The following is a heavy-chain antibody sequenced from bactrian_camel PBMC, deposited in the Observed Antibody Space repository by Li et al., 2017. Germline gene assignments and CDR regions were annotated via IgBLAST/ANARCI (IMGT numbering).Heavy chain of an antibody. CDR1: GITFREPD. D-gene: IGHD6*01. CDR2: IVYGGKP. CDR3: AAGSPILYGGNCPLQSEYNY. J-gene: IGHJ4*01. Sequence: HVQLVESGGGSVQAGGSLTLTCTASGITFREPDMGWYRQAAGKECELVSTIVYGGKPYYSDSVKGRFTISQDNAKNTLYLQMNSLKAEDTAMYYCAAGSPILYGGNCPLQSEYNYWGQGTQVTVS. V-gene: IGHV3S55*01.